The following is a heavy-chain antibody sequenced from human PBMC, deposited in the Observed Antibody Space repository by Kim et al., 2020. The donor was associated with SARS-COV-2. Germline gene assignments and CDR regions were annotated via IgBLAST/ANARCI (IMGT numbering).Heavy chain of an antibody. J-gene: IGHJ6*02. V-gene: IGHV3-30*18. CDR3: AKKIYRGGSYFYYYYGMDV. Sequence: GGSLRLSCAASGFTFSSYGMNWVRQAPGKGLEWVAVISYDGSNKYYADSVKGRFTISRDNSKNTLYLQMNSLRAEDTAVYYCAKKIYRGGSYFYYYYGMDVWGQGTTVTVSS. CDR2: ISYDGSNK. D-gene: IGHD1-26*01. CDR1: GFTFSSYG.